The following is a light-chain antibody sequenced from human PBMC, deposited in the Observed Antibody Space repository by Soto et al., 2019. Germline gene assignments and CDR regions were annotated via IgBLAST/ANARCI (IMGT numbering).Light chain of an antibody. Sequence: EIVLTHSPGTLSLSPRERATLSCRASQSVSSSYLAWYQQKPGQAPRVLIYGASSRATGIPDRFSGSGSGTDFTLTISRLEPEDFAVYYCQQYGSSQTFGQGTKVDI. CDR1: QSVSSSY. V-gene: IGKV3-20*01. CDR3: QQYGSSQT. CDR2: GAS. J-gene: IGKJ1*01.